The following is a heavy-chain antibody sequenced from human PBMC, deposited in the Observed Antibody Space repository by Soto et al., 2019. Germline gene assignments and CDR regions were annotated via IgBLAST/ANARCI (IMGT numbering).Heavy chain of an antibody. CDR2: IYYSGST. Sequence: SETLSLTCTVSGGSISSGDYYWSWIRQPPGKGLEWIGYIYYSGSTYYNPSLKSRVTISVDTSKNQFSLKLSSVTAADTAVYYCMIWEYYYCMDVWGQGTTVTVSS. V-gene: IGHV4-30-4*01. CDR3: MIWEYYYCMDV. J-gene: IGHJ6*02. CDR1: GGSISSGDYY. D-gene: IGHD3-10*02.